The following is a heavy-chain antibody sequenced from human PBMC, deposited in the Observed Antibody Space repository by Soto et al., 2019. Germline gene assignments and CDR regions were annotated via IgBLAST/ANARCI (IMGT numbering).Heavy chain of an antibody. Sequence: QVQLQESGPGLVKPSQTLSLTCTVSVGSSSSGGDYCSWIRQHPGKGLAWIGYIYYSGSTYYNPSLKSLLTISVDTSKNQFSLKLSSGTEADTAVYYCARSIAPWGQGTMVTVSS. CDR3: ARSIAP. V-gene: IGHV4-31*01. J-gene: IGHJ5*02. CDR1: VGSSSSGGDY. CDR2: IYYSGST.